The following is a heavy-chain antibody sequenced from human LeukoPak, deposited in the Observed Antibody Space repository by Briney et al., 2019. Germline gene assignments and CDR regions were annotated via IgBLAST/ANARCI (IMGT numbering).Heavy chain of an antibody. J-gene: IGHJ4*02. CDR2: TQYDDSKK. CDR1: GFSFSHYG. D-gene: IGHD2-2*01. Sequence: GGSLRLSCEASGFSFSHYGMHWVRQAPHKGLDWVASTQYDDSKKSYSDSVMGRFTVSRDNSKNTVFLEMNRLRPEDTAVYYCARDVAWYCTRASCSYFGIWGQGTLVTVSS. V-gene: IGHV3-30*02. CDR3: ARDVAWYCTRASCSYFGI.